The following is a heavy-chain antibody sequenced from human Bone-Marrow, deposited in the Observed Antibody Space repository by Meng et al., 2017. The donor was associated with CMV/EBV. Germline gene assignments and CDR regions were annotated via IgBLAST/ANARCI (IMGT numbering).Heavy chain of an antibody. V-gene: IGHV3-23*01. J-gene: IGHJ4*02. CDR2: ISGSGGST. D-gene: IGHD1-26*01. CDR1: GFTFSSYA. Sequence: GESLKISCAASGFTFSSYAMSWVRQAPGKGLEWVSAISGSGGSTYYADSVKGRFTISRDNSKNTLYLQMNSLRAEDTAVYFCARDRPDAVGATTLFDYWGQGTLVTVSS. CDR3: ARDRPDAVGATTLFDY.